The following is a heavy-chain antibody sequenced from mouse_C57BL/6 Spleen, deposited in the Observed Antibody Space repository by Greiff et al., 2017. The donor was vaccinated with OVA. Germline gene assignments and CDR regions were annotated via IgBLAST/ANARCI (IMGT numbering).Heavy chain of an antibody. CDR1: GFNIKDYY. Sequence: EVQLVESGAELVKPGASVKLSCTASGFNIKDYYMHWVKQRTEQGLEWIGRIDPEDGETKYAPQFQGKATITADTSSNTAYLQLSSLTSEDTAVYYCARCLYYYGSSYGDAMDYWGQGTSVTVSS. CDR2: IDPEDGET. J-gene: IGHJ4*01. D-gene: IGHD1-1*01. V-gene: IGHV14-2*01. CDR3: ARCLYYYGSSYGDAMDY.